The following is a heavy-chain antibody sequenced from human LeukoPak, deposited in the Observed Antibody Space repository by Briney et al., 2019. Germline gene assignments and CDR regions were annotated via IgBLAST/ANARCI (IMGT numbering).Heavy chain of an antibody. J-gene: IGHJ4*02. V-gene: IGHV3-11*05. CDR2: ISTTSSYT. Sequence: GGSLRLSCAASGFTFSDYSMSWIRQAPGKGLEWVSDISTTSSYTNYADSVKGRFTISRDNAKSSLYLQMNSLRAEDTAVYYCARAGPDSGSGSYYKWNFWGQGTLVTVSS. D-gene: IGHD3-10*01. CDR1: GFTFSDYS. CDR3: ARAGPDSGSGSYYKWNF.